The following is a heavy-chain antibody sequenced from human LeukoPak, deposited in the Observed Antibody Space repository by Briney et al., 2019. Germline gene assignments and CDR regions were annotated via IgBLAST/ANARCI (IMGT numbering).Heavy chain of an antibody. V-gene: IGHV5-51*01. CDR2: IYPGDSDT. D-gene: IGHD5-12*01. CDR1: AYSFTSYW. Sequence: GESLKISCKGSAYSFTSYWIAWVRQLPGQGLEWMGIIYPGDSDTRYSPSYQGQVTISADKSISTAYLQWSSLKASDTAMYYCARQDGDGLYFFDYWGQGTLVTVSS. J-gene: IGHJ4*02. CDR3: ARQDGDGLYFFDY.